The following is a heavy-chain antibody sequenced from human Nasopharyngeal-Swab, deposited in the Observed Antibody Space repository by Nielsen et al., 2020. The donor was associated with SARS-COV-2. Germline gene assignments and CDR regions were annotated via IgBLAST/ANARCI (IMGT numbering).Heavy chain of an antibody. Sequence: VRQAPGKGLEWVSYIYSTNSTIYYADSVEGRFTISRDNAKNSLSLQMNSLRAEDTAIYYCARAVHCSGDSCYWRYFDYWGRGTLVTVSS. V-gene: IGHV3-48*03. CDR3: ARAVHCSGDSCYWRYFDY. D-gene: IGHD2-15*01. J-gene: IGHJ4*02. CDR2: IYSTNSTI.